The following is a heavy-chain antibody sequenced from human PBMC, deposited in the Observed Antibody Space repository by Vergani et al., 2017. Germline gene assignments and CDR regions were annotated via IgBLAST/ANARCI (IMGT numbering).Heavy chain of an antibody. Sequence: EVQLVQSGAEVKKPGESLKISCQISGYSFNNYWIGWVRQMPGKGLDWMGIIHPADSDTRYSPSFQGQVTISVDKSISTAYLQRSSLRASDSAMYYCARLYGRDSSGSKYFDYWGQGTLVTVSS. J-gene: IGHJ4*02. CDR2: IHPADSDT. V-gene: IGHV5-51*01. CDR3: ARLYGRDSSGSKYFDY. D-gene: IGHD3-22*01. CDR1: GYSFNNYW.